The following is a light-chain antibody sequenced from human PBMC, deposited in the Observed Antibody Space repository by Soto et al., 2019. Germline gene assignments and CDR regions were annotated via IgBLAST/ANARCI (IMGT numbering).Light chain of an antibody. V-gene: IGKV3-20*01. CDR3: QHIHSIPIT. CDR2: DAS. Sequence: EVVLTQSPGTVSLSPGERATLSCRASQSVGSSYLAWYQQKPGQAPRLLIYDASSRATGIPDRFSGSGSGTDFTLTISSLEPEDFATYYCQHIHSIPITFGQGTRLEIK. CDR1: QSVGSSY. J-gene: IGKJ5*01.